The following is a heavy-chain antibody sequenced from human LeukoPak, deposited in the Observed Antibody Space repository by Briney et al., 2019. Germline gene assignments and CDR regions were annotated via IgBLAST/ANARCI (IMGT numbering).Heavy chain of an antibody. D-gene: IGHD2-2*01. Sequence: GGSLRLSCAASGFTFSSYAMHWVRQAPGKGLEWVAVISYDGSNKYYADSVKGRFTISRDNSKNTLYLQMNSLGAEDTAVYYCARDQRGYCSSTSCYLMGYFDYWGQGTLVTVSS. V-gene: IGHV3-30-3*01. J-gene: IGHJ4*02. CDR1: GFTFSSYA. CDR3: ARDQRGYCSSTSCYLMGYFDY. CDR2: ISYDGSNK.